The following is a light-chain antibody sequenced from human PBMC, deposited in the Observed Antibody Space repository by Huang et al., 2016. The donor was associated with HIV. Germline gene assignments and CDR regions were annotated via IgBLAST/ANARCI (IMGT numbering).Light chain of an antibody. CDR3: QQLRSYPLT. CDR2: DAS. V-gene: IGKV1-9*01. Sequence: IQLTQSPSSLSASIGDRVTITCRASQGISTSLVWYQQKPGKAPNLLIFDASSLRSGVPARCSGSRSGTVFTLSISSLQPEDFATYFCQQLRSYPLTFGGGTKVEIK. J-gene: IGKJ4*01. CDR1: QGISTS.